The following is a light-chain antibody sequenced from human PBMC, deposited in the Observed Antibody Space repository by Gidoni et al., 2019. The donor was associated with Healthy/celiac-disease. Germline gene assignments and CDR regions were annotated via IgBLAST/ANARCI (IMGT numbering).Light chain of an antibody. CDR1: QSISSW. CDR2: KAS. Sequence: DIQMTQSPSTLSASVGDRVTITCRASQSISSWLAWYQQKPGKAPKLLIYKASNLESGVPSRFSGSGSETEFTLTISSLQPDDFATYYCQQYNSYSGTFGQGTKVEIK. J-gene: IGKJ1*01. V-gene: IGKV1-5*03. CDR3: QQYNSYSGT.